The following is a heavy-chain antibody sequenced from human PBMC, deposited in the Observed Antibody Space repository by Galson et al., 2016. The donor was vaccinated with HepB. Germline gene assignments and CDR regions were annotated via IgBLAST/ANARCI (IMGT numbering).Heavy chain of an antibody. D-gene: IGHD6-19*01. CDR1: GFTFSMYW. J-gene: IGHJ4*02. Sequence: SLRLSCAASGFTFSMYWMSWVRQAPGKGLEWVANIKQGGSETYYVESVRGRVTISRDNAKNSLFLQMNSLRAEDTAVYYCARDRRGSGWYIDYWGQGTLVTVSS. V-gene: IGHV3-7*01. CDR3: ARDRRGSGWYIDY. CDR2: IKQGGSET.